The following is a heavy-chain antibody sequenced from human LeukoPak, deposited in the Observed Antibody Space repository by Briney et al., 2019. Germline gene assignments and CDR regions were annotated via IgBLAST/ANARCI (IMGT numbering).Heavy chain of an antibody. J-gene: IGHJ6*03. CDR1: GFTFSSYG. CDR3: AKDGVVVVVAATPAYYYYMDV. Sequence: GGSLRLSCAASGFTFSSYGMSWVRQAPGKGLEWVSAISGSGGSTYYADSVKGRFTISRDNSKNTLYLQMNSLRAEDTALYYCAKDGVVVVVAATPAYYYYMDVWGKGTTVTISS. CDR2: ISGSGGST. D-gene: IGHD2-15*01. V-gene: IGHV3-23*01.